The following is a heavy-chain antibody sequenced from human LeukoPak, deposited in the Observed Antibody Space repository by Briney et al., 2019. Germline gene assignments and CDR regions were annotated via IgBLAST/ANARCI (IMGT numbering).Heavy chain of an antibody. J-gene: IGHJ3*02. CDR2: IYYSGST. Sequence: KPSETLSLTCTVSGSSMSSYYSSWIRQPPGKGLEWIGYIYYSGSTNYNPSLKSRVTISVDTSKNQFSLKLSSVTAADTAVYYCARDRGAFDIWGQGTMVTVSS. CDR1: GSSMSSYY. V-gene: IGHV4-59*01. CDR3: ARDRGAFDI.